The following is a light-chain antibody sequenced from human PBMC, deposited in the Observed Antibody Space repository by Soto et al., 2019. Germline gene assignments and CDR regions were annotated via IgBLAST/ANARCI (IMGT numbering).Light chain of an antibody. CDR3: IHAIDIPWQ. CDR1: QSLLQSDVTTY. Sequence: ILMTQTPLSLSIIPGQTASISCKSSQSLLQSDVTTYCYWYVQKAGQAPQPLSDEVSNRFSGVKERFSGRGSRTEFTLKISRVEANEVAIYSCIHAIDIPWQFGTGTKVDIK. CDR2: EVS. J-gene: IGKJ1*01. V-gene: IGKV2-29*03.